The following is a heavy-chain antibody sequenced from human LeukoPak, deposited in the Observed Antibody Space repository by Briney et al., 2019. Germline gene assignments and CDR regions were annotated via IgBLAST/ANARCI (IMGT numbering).Heavy chain of an antibody. J-gene: IGHJ4*02. CDR2: IYTGGTT. CDR3: ARDSSSYYFDY. V-gene: IGHV3-66*01. D-gene: IGHD6-6*01. Sequence: PGWSLRLSCAASGFTVTSNHMNWVRQAPGKGLEWVSIIYTGGTTHYADSLKDRFTISRDDSKNTLYLQMNSLRAEDTAVYYCARDSSSYYFDYWGQGTLVTVSS. CDR1: GFTVTSNH.